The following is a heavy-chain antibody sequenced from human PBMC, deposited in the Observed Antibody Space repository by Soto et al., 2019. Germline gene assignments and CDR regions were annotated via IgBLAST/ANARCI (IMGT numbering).Heavy chain of an antibody. D-gene: IGHD2-21*01. J-gene: IGHJ4*02. V-gene: IGHV1-3*01. CDR3: ARGGEPIDY. Sequence: ASVKVSCKASGYTFTSYAMHWVRQAPGQRLEWMGWINAGNGNTKHSQKFQGRVTITRDTSASTAYMELSGLRPEDTAVYYCARGGEPIDYWGQGTLVTVSS. CDR2: INAGNGNT. CDR1: GYTFTSYA.